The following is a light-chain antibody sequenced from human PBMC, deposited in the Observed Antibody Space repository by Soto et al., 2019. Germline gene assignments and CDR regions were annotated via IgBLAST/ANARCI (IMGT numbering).Light chain of an antibody. Sequence: AIRMTQSPSSFSASTGDRVTITCRASQGISSYLAWYQQKPGKAPKLLIYAASTLQSGVTSRFSGSGSGTDFTLTISCLQSEDFATYYYQQYYSYPPLTFGGGTKVEIK. CDR1: QGISSY. CDR2: AAS. V-gene: IGKV1-8*01. J-gene: IGKJ4*01. CDR3: QQYYSYPPLT.